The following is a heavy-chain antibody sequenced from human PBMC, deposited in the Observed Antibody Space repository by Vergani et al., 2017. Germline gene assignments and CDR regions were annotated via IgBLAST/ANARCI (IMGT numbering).Heavy chain of an antibody. CDR3: ARHSTVEWLVKLGWIDP. CDR1: GASIRSSNYY. Sequence: QLQLQESGPGLVKPSATLSLTCSVSGASIRSSNYYWGWIRQPPGKGLEWIARIYYSGCTYYNPSLKIRVTISVDTSKNQFSLKLSSVTAADTAVYFCARHSTVEWLVKLGWIDPWRQGILVTVSS. D-gene: IGHD6-19*01. V-gene: IGHV4-39*01. J-gene: IGHJ5*02. CDR2: IYYSGCT.